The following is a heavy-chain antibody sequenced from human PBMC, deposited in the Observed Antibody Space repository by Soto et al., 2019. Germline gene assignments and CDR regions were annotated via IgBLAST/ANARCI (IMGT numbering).Heavy chain of an antibody. CDR2: ISKDGSNK. V-gene: IGHV3-30-3*01. CDR3: ARSYCGDDCALDN. D-gene: IGHD2-21*02. Sequence: QVQLVESGGGVVQPGRSLRLSCAASGFTFSGYVMHWVRQAPGKGLEWVVVISKDGSNKHYADSVKGRFTISRDNSKNTLYLQMNSLRAEDTAVYYCARSYCGDDCALDNWGQGTLVTV. J-gene: IGHJ4*02. CDR1: GFTFSGYV.